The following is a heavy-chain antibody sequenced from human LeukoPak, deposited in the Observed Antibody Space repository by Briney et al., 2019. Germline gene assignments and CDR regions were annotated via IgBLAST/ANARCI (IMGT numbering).Heavy chain of an antibody. V-gene: IGHV3-48*04. CDR1: GFTFNDYS. CDR3: ARDSLPYSSGWYEDY. CDR2: ISSRGSPI. D-gene: IGHD6-19*01. J-gene: IGHJ4*02. Sequence: GGSLRLSCTASGFTFNDYSMSWVRQAPGKGLEWVSYISSRGSPIYYADSAKGRFTISRDNARNSLYLQMNSLRAEDTAVYYCARDSLPYSSGWYEDYWGQGTLVTVSS.